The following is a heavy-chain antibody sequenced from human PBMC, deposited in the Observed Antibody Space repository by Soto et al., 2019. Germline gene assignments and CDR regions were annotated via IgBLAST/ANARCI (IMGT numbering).Heavy chain of an antibody. V-gene: IGHV1-69*01. D-gene: IGHD5-18*01. CDR2: IIPIFGTA. Sequence: LKRDWKTAGDANSIDAVGRRRLETGQGLEWMGGIIPIFGTANYAQKFQGRVTITADESTSTAYMELSSLRSEDTAVYYCARDRNSGYSYGSEYWGQRTLVTVSS. J-gene: IGHJ4*01. CDR3: ARDRNSGYSYGSEY. CDR1: GDANSIDA.